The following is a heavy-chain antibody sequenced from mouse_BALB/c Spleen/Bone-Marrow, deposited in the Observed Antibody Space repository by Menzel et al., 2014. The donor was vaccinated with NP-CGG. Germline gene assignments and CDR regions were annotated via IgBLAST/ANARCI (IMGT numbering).Heavy chain of an antibody. V-gene: IGHV5-6-4*01. Sequence: EVKLVESGGGLVKPGGSLKLSCAASGFTFSSYTMSWVRQTPEKRLEWVATISSGGSYTYYPDSVKGRFTIARDNAKNTLYLKMSSLKSEDTAMYYCTRDGKGNYDYAMDYWGQGTSVTVS. CDR3: TRDGKGNYDYAMDY. J-gene: IGHJ4*01. D-gene: IGHD2-1*01. CDR2: ISSGGSYT. CDR1: GFTFSSYT.